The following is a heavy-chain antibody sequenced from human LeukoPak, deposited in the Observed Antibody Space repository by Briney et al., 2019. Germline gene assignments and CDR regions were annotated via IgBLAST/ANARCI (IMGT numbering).Heavy chain of an antibody. V-gene: IGHV4-59*01. CDR1: GGSISSYY. CDR2: IYYSGST. D-gene: IGHD3-3*01. J-gene: IGHJ3*02. CDR3: AREKVYYDFWSGYSWHDAFDI. Sequence: PSETLSLTCTVSGGSISSYYWSWIRQPPGKGLEWIGYIYYSGSTNYNPSLKCRVTISVDTSKNQFSLKLSSVTAADTAVYYCAREKVYYDFWSGYSWHDAFDIWGQGTMVTVSS.